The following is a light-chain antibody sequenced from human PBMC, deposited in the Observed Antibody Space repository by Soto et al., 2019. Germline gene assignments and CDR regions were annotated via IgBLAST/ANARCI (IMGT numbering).Light chain of an antibody. CDR3: QQYFAWPKMT. V-gene: IGKV3-15*01. CDR1: DTVATT. Sequence: EVVMTQSPATLSVSPGERATLSCRASDTVATTLAWYQQKPGHAPRLLISGASTRAAGISDRFRGSGSGTEFTLTIRSLRSEDSAISHCQQYFAWPKMTLGQATKVDIX. J-gene: IGKJ1*01. CDR2: GAS.